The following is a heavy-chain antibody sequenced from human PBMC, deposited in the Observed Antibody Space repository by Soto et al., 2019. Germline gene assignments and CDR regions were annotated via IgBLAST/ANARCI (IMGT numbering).Heavy chain of an antibody. D-gene: IGHD2-21*02. V-gene: IGHV4-30-2*01. CDR1: GGSISSGGYS. CDR3: AREAYCGGDCSPGGWFDP. Sequence: PSETLSLTCAVSGGSISSGGYSWSWIRQPPGKGLEWIGYIYHSGSTYYNPSLKSRVTISVDRSKNQFSLKLSSVTAADTAVYYCAREAYCGGDCSPGGWFDPWGQGALVTVSS. J-gene: IGHJ5*02. CDR2: IYHSGST.